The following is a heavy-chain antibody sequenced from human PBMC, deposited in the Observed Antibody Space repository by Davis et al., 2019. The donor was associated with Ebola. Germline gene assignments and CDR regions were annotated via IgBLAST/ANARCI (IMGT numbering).Heavy chain of an antibody. J-gene: IGHJ4*01. D-gene: IGHD2-2*02. CDR1: GYSFTSYW. CDR2: IYPGDSDT. V-gene: IGHV5-51*01. Sequence: GGSLRLSCKGSGYSFTSYWIGWVRQMPGKGLEWMGIIYPGDSDTRYSPSFQGQVTISADKSITTAYLQWSSLKASDTAMYYCARLQYLDYDYWGHGTLVTVSS. CDR3: ARLQYLDYDY.